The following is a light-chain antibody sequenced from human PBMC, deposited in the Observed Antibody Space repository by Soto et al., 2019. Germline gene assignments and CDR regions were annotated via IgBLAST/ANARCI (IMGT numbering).Light chain of an antibody. J-gene: IGKJ1*01. CDR2: ETS. CDR1: QTISSW. Sequence: DIQLTQSPSTLSASVGDRVTITCRASQTISSWLAWYQQKPGKAPNLLIYETSNLESGVPSWFSGSGSGTESTLTISSLPPDDFASYCCQYYNDSSWTFGQGTKVEIK. CDR3: QYYNDSSWT. V-gene: IGKV1-5*03.